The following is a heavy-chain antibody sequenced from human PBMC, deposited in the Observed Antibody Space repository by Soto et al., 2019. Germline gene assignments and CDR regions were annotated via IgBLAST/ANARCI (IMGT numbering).Heavy chain of an antibody. V-gene: IGHV3-23*01. D-gene: IGHD3-10*01. CDR2: ISGSGGST. J-gene: IGHJ5*02. Sequence: EVQLLESGGGLVQPGGSLRLSCAASGFTFSSYAMSWVRQTPGKGLEWVSAISGSGGSTYYEDSVKGRFTISRDNSKNPLYLQMNSLRAEDTAVYYCAKGLSGSGWFDPWGQGTLVTVS. CDR3: AKGLSGSGWFDP. CDR1: GFTFSSYA.